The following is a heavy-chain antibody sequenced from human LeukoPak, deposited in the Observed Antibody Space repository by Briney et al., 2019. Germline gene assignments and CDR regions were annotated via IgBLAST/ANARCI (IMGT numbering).Heavy chain of an antibody. J-gene: IGHJ4*02. CDR1: GFTLSSYA. Sequence: PGGSLRLSCAASGFTLSSYAMSWVRQGPGEGLEWVSAISVSGNTYHADSVKGRFTISRDNAKNSLSLQMNSLRAEDTAVYYCARGKSRYYGSGSYFDYWGQGTLVTVSS. CDR2: ISVSGNT. D-gene: IGHD3-10*01. CDR3: ARGKSRYYGSGSYFDY. V-gene: IGHV3-23*01.